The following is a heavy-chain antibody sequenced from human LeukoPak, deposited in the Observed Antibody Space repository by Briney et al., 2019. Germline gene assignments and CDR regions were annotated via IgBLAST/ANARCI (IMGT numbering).Heavy chain of an antibody. CDR3: AKDRLRWPNYFDY. Sequence: PVGSLRLSCAASGVAFSRDAMGGGREAPGRGGERVSAISGSGGSTYYADSVKGRFTISRDNSKNTLYLQMNSLRAEDTAVYYCAKDRLRWPNYFDYWGQGTLVTVSS. J-gene: IGHJ4*02. V-gene: IGHV3-23*01. D-gene: IGHD4-23*01. CDR2: ISGSGGST. CDR1: GVAFSRDA.